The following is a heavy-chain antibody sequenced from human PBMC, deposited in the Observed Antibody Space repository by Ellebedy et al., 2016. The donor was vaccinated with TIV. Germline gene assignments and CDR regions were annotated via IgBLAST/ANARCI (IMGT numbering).Heavy chain of an antibody. CDR1: GFTFDDYA. J-gene: IGHJ4*02. D-gene: IGHD3-16*01. Sequence: SLKISCAASGFTFDDYAMHWVRQAPGKGLEWVSGMSWNSNNIGYADSVKGRFTISRDNARNSLSLQMNSLRTEDTALYYCAKARNLNMITPFDYWGQGALVTVSS. CDR2: MSWNSNNI. V-gene: IGHV3-9*01. CDR3: AKARNLNMITPFDY.